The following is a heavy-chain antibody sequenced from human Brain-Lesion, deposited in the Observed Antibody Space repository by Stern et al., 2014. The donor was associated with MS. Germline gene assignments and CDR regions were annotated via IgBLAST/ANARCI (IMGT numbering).Heavy chain of an antibody. Sequence: VQLVESGPGLVKPSGTLSLTCAVSGGSISSSNWWSWVRQSPGKGLEWIGESDHSGSTIYNPSLKSRVTGSVHKSKNRFSLNPRSVTAADTAVYFCARFPASRPHVFDSWGQGTLVTVSS. V-gene: IGHV4-4*02. J-gene: IGHJ4*02. CDR2: SDHSGST. CDR3: ARFPASRPHVFDS. CDR1: GGSISSSNW. D-gene: IGHD6-13*01.